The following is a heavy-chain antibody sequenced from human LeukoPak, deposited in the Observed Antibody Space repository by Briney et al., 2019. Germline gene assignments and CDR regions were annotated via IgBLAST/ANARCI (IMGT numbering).Heavy chain of an antibody. CDR1: GGSFSGYY. V-gene: IGHV4-34*01. CDR2: INHSGGT. CDR3: ASVYDSSGYYPF. J-gene: IGHJ4*02. D-gene: IGHD3-22*01. Sequence: ETLSLTCAVYGGSFSGYYWSWIRQPPGKGLEWIGEINHSGGTNYNPSLKSRVTISVDTSKNQFSLKLSSVTAADTAVYYCASVYDSSGYYPFWGQGTLVTVSS.